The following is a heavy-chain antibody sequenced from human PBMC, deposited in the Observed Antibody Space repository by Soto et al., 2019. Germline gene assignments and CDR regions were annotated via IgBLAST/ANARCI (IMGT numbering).Heavy chain of an antibody. CDR3: ASRLKGGFFDP. D-gene: IGHD3-16*01. CDR1: GGSISSSSYY. J-gene: IGHJ5*02. CDR2: IYYSGST. V-gene: IGHV4-39*01. Sequence: KPSETLSLTCTVSGGSISSSSYYWGWIRQPPGKGLEWIGSIYYSGSTYYNPSLKSRVTISVDTSKNQFSLKLSSVTAADTAVYYCASRLKGGFFDPWGQGTLVTVSS.